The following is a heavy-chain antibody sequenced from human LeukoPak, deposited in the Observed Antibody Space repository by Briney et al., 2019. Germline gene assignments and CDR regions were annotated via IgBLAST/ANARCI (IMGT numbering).Heavy chain of an antibody. Sequence: GRSLRLSCAASGFTFSSYEMNWVRRAPGKGLEWVSYISDSGATIYYADSVKGRFTISRDNAKNSLFLHMNSLRPEDTAVYYCAREDGYNDYWGQGTLVTVSS. CDR1: GFTFSSYE. D-gene: IGHD5-24*01. V-gene: IGHV3-48*03. CDR3: AREDGYNDY. J-gene: IGHJ4*02. CDR2: ISDSGATI.